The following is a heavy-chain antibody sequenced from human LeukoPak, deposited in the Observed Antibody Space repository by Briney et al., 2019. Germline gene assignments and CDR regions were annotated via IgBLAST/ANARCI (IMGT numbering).Heavy chain of an antibody. V-gene: IGHV1-69*04. J-gene: IGHJ6*02. CDR1: GGTFSSYT. CDR2: IILILGIA. CDR3: ARDPDCGGDCYPLGSNGMDV. D-gene: IGHD2-21*02. Sequence: ASVKVSCKASGGTFSSYTISWVRQAPGQGLEWMGRIILILGIANYAQKFQGRVTITADKSTSTAYMELSSLRSEDTAVYYCARDPDCGGDCYPLGSNGMDVWGQGTTVTVSS.